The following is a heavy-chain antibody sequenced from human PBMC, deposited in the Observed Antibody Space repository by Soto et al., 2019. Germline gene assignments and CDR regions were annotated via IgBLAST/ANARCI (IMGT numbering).Heavy chain of an antibody. V-gene: IGHV3-74*01. CDR2: INSDGSST. CDR3: ARDRGDWFDP. D-gene: IGHD3-10*01. J-gene: IGHJ5*02. CDR1: GFTFSSYW. Sequence: EVQLVESGGGLVQPGGSLRLSCAASGFTFSSYWMHWVRQGQGKGLVWVSRINSDGSSTRYADSVKGRFTISRDNAKKTLYLQMNSLKAEDTAVYYCARDRGDWFDPWGQGTLVTVSS.